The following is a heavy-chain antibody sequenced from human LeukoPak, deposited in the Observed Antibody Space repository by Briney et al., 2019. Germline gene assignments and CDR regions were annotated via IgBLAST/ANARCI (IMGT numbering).Heavy chain of an antibody. V-gene: IGHV4-34*01. Sequence: SETLSLTCAVHGGSFIGYYWTWIRQPPGKGLEWIGESNYSGGTKYNPSLESRVTISVDMSKNQFSLSLKSVTAADTAMYYCASSDYGDLSYWGQGTLVTVSS. J-gene: IGHJ4*02. CDR2: SNYSGGT. CDR3: ASSDYGDLSY. D-gene: IGHD4-17*01. CDR1: GGSFIGYY.